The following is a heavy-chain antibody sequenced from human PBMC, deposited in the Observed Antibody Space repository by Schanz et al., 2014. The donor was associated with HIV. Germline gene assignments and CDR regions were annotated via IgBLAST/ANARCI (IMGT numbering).Heavy chain of an antibody. CDR1: GFIFSSYG. J-gene: IGHJ4*02. D-gene: IGHD2-15*01. CDR3: ARGGIWEWDQPDFDY. Sequence: QVQPVESGGGVVQPGRSQRLSCAASGFIFSSYGMHWVRQAPGKGLEWEAVISYDGSSKYYADSVQGRFTITRDNSKSTLYLQMNSLRAEDTAVYYCARGGIWEWDQPDFDYWGQGTLVTVSS. V-gene: IGHV3-30*03. CDR2: ISYDGSSK.